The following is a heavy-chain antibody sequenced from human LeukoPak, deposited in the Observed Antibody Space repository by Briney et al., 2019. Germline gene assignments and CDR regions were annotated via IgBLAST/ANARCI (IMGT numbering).Heavy chain of an antibody. CDR2: ISYDGSNK. CDR3: ARDRDSSGLN. Sequence: PGRSLRLSCAASGFTFSSYAMHWVRQAPGKGLGWVAVISYDGSNKYYADSVKGRFTISRDNSKNTLYLQMNSLRAEDTAVYYCARDRDSSGLNWGQGTLVTVSS. V-gene: IGHV3-30*04. D-gene: IGHD6-19*01. J-gene: IGHJ4*02. CDR1: GFTFSSYA.